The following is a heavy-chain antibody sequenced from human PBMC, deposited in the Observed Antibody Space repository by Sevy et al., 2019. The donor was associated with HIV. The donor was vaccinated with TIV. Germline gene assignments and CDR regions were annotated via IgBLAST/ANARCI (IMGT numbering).Heavy chain of an antibody. CDR3: ASPGTKGFDP. CDR2: IKQDGSEK. Sequence: GGSLRLSCAGSGFSFSSYWMSWVRQAPGKGLEWVVNIKQDGSEKDYVDSVKGRFTISRDNAKNSLYLQMNSLRVEDTAVYYCASPGTKGFDPWGQGTLVTVSS. D-gene: IGHD2-8*01. J-gene: IGHJ5*02. V-gene: IGHV3-7*03. CDR1: GFSFSSYW.